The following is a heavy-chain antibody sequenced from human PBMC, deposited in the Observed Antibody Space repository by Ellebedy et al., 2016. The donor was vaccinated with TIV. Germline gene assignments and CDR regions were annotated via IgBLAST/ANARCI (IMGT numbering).Heavy chain of an antibody. CDR2: INPNSGGT. CDR3: ARAIAALDYYYYGMDV. CDR1: GYTFTGYY. Sequence: ASVKVSCXASGYTFTGYYMHWVRQAPGQGLEWMGWINPNSGGTNYAQKFQGRVTMTRDTSISTAYMELSRLRSDDTAVYYCARAIAALDYYYYGMDVWGQGTTVTVSS. V-gene: IGHV1-2*02. J-gene: IGHJ6*02. D-gene: IGHD6-13*01.